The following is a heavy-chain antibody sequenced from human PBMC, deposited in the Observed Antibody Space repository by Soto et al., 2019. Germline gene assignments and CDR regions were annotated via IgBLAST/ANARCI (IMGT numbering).Heavy chain of an antibody. CDR3: ARAYSGSFHLNFDY. J-gene: IGHJ4*02. D-gene: IGHD1-26*01. CDR2: ISYDGSNK. CDR1: GFTFSSYA. Sequence: PGWSLRLSCAASGFTFSSYAMHWVRQAPGKGLEWVAVISYDGSNKYYADSVKGRFTISRDNSKNTLYLQMNSLRAEDTAVYYCARAYSGSFHLNFDYWGQGTLVTVSS. V-gene: IGHV3-30-3*01.